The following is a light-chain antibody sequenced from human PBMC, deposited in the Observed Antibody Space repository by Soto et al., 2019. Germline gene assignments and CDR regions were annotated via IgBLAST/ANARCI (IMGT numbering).Light chain of an antibody. J-gene: IGLJ1*01. Sequence: QSVLTQPASVSGSPGQSITISCTGTSSDVGSYNYVSWYQHHPGKAPPLMIFHVSNRASGVSNRFSGSKSGDTASLTISGLQAEDEADYYCSSYTTSSTLYVFGTGTKVTVL. CDR3: SSYTTSSTLYV. CDR1: SSDVGSYNY. V-gene: IGLV2-14*03. CDR2: HVS.